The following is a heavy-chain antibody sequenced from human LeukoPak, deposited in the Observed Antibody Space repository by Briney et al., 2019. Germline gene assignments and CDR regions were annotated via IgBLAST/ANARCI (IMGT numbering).Heavy chain of an antibody. CDR3: ASLKRVDIVATIKSGHYYYYTDV. Sequence: PSETLSLTCAVYGGSFSGYYWSWIRQPPGKGLEWIGEINHSGSTNYNPSLKSRVTISVDTPKNQFSLKLSSVTAADTAVYYCASLKRVDIVATIKSGHYYYYTDVWGKGTTVTVSS. J-gene: IGHJ6*03. V-gene: IGHV4-34*01. D-gene: IGHD5-12*01. CDR1: GGSFSGYY. CDR2: INHSGST.